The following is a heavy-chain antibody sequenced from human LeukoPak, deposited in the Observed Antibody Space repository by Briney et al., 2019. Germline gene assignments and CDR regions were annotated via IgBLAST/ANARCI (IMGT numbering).Heavy chain of an antibody. CDR2: ISANNGYT. CDR1: GYTFTSYG. J-gene: IGHJ3*02. D-gene: IGHD3-10*01. Sequence: GASVKASCKASGYTFTSYGISWVRQAPGQGLEWMGWISANNGYTNYAQKLQGRVTMTTDTSTTTAYMELTSLTSDDTAVYYCARDEHYYGSGTYYRRASTFDIWGQGTMVTVSS. CDR3: ARDEHYYGSGTYYRRASTFDI. V-gene: IGHV1-18*04.